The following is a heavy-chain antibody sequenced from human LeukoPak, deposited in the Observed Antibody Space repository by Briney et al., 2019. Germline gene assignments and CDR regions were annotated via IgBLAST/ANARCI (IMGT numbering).Heavy chain of an antibody. D-gene: IGHD3-10*01. CDR1: AYTFTGYY. CDR3: ARDQYYYGSGAPDAFDI. J-gene: IGHJ3*02. Sequence: GASVKVSCKASAYTFTGYYMHWVRQAPGQGLEWMGWINLKSGGTNYAQKFQGRVTMTRDTSISTAYMELSRLRSDDTAVYYCARDQYYYGSGAPDAFDIWGQGTMVTVSS. V-gene: IGHV1-2*02. CDR2: INLKSGGT.